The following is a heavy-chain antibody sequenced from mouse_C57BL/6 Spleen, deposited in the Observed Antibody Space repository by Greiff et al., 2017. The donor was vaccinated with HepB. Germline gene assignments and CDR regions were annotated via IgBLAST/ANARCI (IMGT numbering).Heavy chain of an antibody. CDR2: INPSTGGT. Sequence: VQLQQSGPELVKPGASVKISCKASGYSFTGYYMNWVKQSPEKSLEWIGEINPSTGGTTYNQKFKAKATLTVDKSSSTAYMQLKSLTSEDSAVYYCAGPIYYGYDGNAMDYWGQGTSVTVSS. D-gene: IGHD2-2*01. V-gene: IGHV1-42*01. CDR3: AGPIYYGYDGNAMDY. J-gene: IGHJ4*01. CDR1: GYSFTGYY.